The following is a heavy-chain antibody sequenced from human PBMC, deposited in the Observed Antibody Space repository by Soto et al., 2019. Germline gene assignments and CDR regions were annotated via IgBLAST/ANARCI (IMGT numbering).Heavy chain of an antibody. Sequence: EVHLAVSGGGLVQPGGSLRVSCTASGFTFRNYWMTWVRQAPGKGLEWVANINQNEGEKYYVDSVKGRFTISRDNAYNSLYLEMDNLRVDDSAVYFCARGRPPSSGGNFDSWGQGTLVSVSS. CDR3: ARGRPPSSGGNFDS. J-gene: IGHJ4*02. CDR1: GFTFRNYW. D-gene: IGHD3-10*01. V-gene: IGHV3-7*01. CDR2: INQNEGEK.